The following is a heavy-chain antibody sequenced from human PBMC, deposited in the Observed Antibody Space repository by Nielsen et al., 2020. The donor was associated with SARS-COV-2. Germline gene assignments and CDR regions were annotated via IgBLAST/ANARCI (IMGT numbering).Heavy chain of an antibody. CDR2: IYPGDSDT. CDR3: ASDYYDSSGPRY. V-gene: IGHV5-51*01. D-gene: IGHD3-22*01. CDR1: GYSFTSYW. J-gene: IGHJ4*02. Sequence: KVSCMGSGYSFTSYWIGWVRQMPGKGLEWMGIIYPGDSDTRYSPSFQGQVTISADKAICTAYLQWSSLKASDTAMDYCASDYYDSSGPRYWGQGTLVTVSS.